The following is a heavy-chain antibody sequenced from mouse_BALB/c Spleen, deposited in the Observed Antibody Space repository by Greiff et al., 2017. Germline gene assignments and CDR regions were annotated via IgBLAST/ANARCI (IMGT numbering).Heavy chain of an antibody. Sequence: VQLQQPGAELVKPGASVKLSCKASGYTFTSYWMHWVKQRPGQGLEWIGEINPSNGRTNYNEKFKSKATLTVDKSSSTAYMQLSSLTSEDSAVYYCARGRYYDYDSFAYWGQGTLVTVSA. D-gene: IGHD2-4*01. CDR1: GYTFTSYW. CDR2: INPSNGRT. V-gene: IGHV1S81*02. CDR3: ARGRYYDYDSFAY. J-gene: IGHJ3*01.